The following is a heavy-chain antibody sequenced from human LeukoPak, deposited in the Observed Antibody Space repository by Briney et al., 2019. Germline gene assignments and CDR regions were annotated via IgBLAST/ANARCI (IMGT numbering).Heavy chain of an antibody. CDR3: ARDKKSGESSEIDY. CDR1: GFTFSNYW. D-gene: IGHD3-10*01. V-gene: IGHV3-74*03. J-gene: IGHJ4*02. Sequence: PGGSLRLSCAASGFTFSNYWVHWVRQAPGKGLVLVSRINRDGSTTKYADSVKGRFTVSRDNAKNTLNLQMNSLRAEDTAVYYCARDKKSGESSEIDYWGQGTLVTVSS. CDR2: INRDGSTT.